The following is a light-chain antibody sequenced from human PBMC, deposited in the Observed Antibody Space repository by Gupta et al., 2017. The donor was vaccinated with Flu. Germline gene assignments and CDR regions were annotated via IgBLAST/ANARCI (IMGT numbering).Light chain of an antibody. Sequence: DIQMTQSPSSLSASVGDRVTITCRASQSISSYLNWYQQKPGKAPKLLIYAASSLQSGVPSRFSGSGSGTDFTLTISSLQPEDFATYYCQQRDSTPLTFGQWTKVEIK. CDR1: QSISSY. CDR2: AAS. V-gene: IGKV1-39*01. CDR3: QQRDSTPLT. J-gene: IGKJ1*01.